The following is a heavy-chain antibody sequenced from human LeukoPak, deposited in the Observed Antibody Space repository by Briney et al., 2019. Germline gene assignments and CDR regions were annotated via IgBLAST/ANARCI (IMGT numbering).Heavy chain of an antibody. CDR3: ARVTRAPTYYFDY. Sequence: ASVKVSCKVSGYTLTELSMHWVRQAPGKGLGWMGGFEPADGEIIYAQKFQGRVTMTRNTSISTAYMELSSLRSGDTAVYYCARVTRAPTYYFDYWGQGTLVTVSS. CDR1: GYTLTELS. CDR2: FEPADGEI. V-gene: IGHV1-24*01. J-gene: IGHJ4*02.